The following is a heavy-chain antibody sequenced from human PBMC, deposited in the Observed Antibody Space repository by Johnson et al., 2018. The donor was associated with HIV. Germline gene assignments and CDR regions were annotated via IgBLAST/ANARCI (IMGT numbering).Heavy chain of an antibody. CDR3: AREMNAGNDAFDI. V-gene: IGHV3-66*01. J-gene: IGHJ3*02. Sequence: VQLVESGGGVVQPGRSLRLSCAASGFTFSSYDIHWVRQAPGKGLEWVSVMYSGGSTYYADSVKGRFTISRDNSKNTLYLQMNSLRAEDTAVYYCAREMNAGNDAFDIWGQGTMVTVSS. CDR1: GFTFSSYD. CDR2: MYSGGST.